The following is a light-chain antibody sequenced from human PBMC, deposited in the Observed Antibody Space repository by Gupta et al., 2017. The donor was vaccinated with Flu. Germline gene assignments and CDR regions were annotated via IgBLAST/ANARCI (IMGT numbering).Light chain of an antibody. CDR1: SSNIGAGYD. CDR2: GNS. CDR3: QSYDSSLSGPV. Sequence: QAVLTPPPSVTGARGQRVTISCTGSSSNIGAGYDVHWYQQLPGTAPKLLIYGNSNRPSGVPDRFSGSKSGTSASLAITGLQAEDEADYYCQSYDSSLSGPVFGGGTKLTVL. V-gene: IGLV1-40*01. J-gene: IGLJ2*01.